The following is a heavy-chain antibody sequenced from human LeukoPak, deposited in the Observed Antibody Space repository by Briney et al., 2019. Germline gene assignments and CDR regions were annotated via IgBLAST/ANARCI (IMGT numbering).Heavy chain of an antibody. D-gene: IGHD2-2*01. CDR1: GGSISSYY. Sequence: PSETLSLTCTVSGGSISSYYWSWIRQPAGKGLEWIGRIYTSGSTNYNPSLKSRVTMSVDTSKNQFSLKLSSVTAADTAVYYCARGRQLGDRYCSSTSCKFDYWGQGTLVTVSS. V-gene: IGHV4-4*07. J-gene: IGHJ4*02. CDR2: IYTSGST. CDR3: ARGRQLGDRYCSSTSCKFDY.